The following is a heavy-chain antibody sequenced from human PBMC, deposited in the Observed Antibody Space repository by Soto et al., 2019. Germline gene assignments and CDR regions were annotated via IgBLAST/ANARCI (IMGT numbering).Heavy chain of an antibody. Sequence: ASVKVSCKASGYTFTSYGISWVRQAPGQGLEWMGWISAYNGNTNYAQKLQGRVTMTTDTSTSTAYMELRSLRSDDTAVYYCATPIKDYGETDDAFDIWGQGTMVTVSS. J-gene: IGHJ3*02. V-gene: IGHV1-18*01. D-gene: IGHD4-17*01. CDR2: ISAYNGNT. CDR1: GYTFTSYG. CDR3: ATPIKDYGETDDAFDI.